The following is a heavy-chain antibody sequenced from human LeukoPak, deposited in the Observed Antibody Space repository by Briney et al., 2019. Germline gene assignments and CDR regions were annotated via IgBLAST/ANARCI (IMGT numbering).Heavy chain of an antibody. J-gene: IGHJ4*02. V-gene: IGHV3-7*01. CDR1: GFTFSGYW. D-gene: IGHD2-15*01. CDR3: ARHLCGRDESTAYRPFDC. CDR2: IKEDESEK. Sequence: AGSLRLSCAVSGFTFSGYWMSWVRQAPGMGREWVANIKEDESEKHYVNAVKGRLNISIDNARTSLYLQMSSLRVEETAMYYSARHLCGRDESTAYRPFDCWGQGNLVTVSP.